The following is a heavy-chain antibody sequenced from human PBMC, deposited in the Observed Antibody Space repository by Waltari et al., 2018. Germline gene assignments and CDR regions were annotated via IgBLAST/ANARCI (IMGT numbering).Heavy chain of an antibody. J-gene: IGHJ6*02. D-gene: IGHD5-12*01. V-gene: IGHV4-59*01. CDR1: GGSIRSSY. CDR2: IYYSGST. CDR3: ARESTRGYARGMDV. Sequence: QVQLQESGPGLVKPSETLSLTCTVSGGSIRSSYWSWIRQPPGKGLEWIGYIYYSGSTNYNPSLKSRVTISVDTSKNQFSLKLSSVTAADTAVYYCARESTRGYARGMDVWGQGTTVTVSS.